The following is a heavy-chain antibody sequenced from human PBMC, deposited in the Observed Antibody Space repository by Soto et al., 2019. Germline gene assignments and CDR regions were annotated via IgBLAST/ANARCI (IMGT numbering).Heavy chain of an antibody. J-gene: IGHJ4*02. V-gene: IGHV3-7*03. CDR2: IKEDGSEK. CDR1: GFTFSSNW. Sequence: QAGGSLRLSCADSGFTFSSNWMSWVRQAPGKGLEWVANIKEDGSEKYYVDSVKGRFTISRDNAKNSLYLQMNSLRAEDAAVYYCARGLDWGQGTLVTVSS. D-gene: IGHD5-12*01. CDR3: ARGLD.